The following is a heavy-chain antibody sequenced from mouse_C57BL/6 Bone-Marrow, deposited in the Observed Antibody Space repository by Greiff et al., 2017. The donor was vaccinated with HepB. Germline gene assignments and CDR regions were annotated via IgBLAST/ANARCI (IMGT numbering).Heavy chain of an antibody. D-gene: IGHD2-4*01. CDR3: ARRAYDYDVNYFDY. CDR2: IWTGGGT. Sequence: VHLVESGPGLVAPSQSLSITCTVSGFSLTSYAISWVRQPPGKGLEWLGVIWTGGGTNYNSALKSRLSISKDNSKSQVFLKMNSLQPDDTARYYCARRAYDYDVNYFDYWGQGTTLTVSS. CDR1: GFSLTSYA. J-gene: IGHJ2*01. V-gene: IGHV2-9-1*01.